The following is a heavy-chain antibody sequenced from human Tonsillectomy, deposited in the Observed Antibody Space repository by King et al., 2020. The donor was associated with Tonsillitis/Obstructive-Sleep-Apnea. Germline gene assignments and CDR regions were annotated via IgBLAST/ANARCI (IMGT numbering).Heavy chain of an antibody. CDR2: IYSGGGT. J-gene: IGHJ6*02. V-gene: IGHV3-53*01. Sequence: VQLVESGGGLIQPGGSVRLSCAASGFTVSSNYMSWVRQAPGKGLEWVSIIYSGGGTYYADSVKGRFTISRDNSKNTLYLQMNSLRAEDTAVYFCARDRVVVVPAAIPVYYYYGMDVWGQGTPVTVSS. D-gene: IGHD2-2*02. CDR1: GFTVSSNY. CDR3: ARDRVVVVPAAIPVYYYYGMDV.